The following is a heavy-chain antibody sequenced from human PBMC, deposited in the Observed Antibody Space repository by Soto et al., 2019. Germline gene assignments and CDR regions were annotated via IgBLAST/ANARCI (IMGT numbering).Heavy chain of an antibody. V-gene: IGHV3-23*01. J-gene: IGHJ4*02. CDR1: GFTFSSYA. CDR3: AKDPRCSGGSCQG. Sequence: EVQLLESGGGLVQPGGSLRLSCAASGFTFSSYAMSWVRQAPGKGLEWVSAISGSGGSTYYADSVKGRFTISRDNSKNTLYLQMNSLRAEDTAVYYGAKDPRCSGGSCQGWGQGTLVTVSS. CDR2: ISGSGGST. D-gene: IGHD2-15*01.